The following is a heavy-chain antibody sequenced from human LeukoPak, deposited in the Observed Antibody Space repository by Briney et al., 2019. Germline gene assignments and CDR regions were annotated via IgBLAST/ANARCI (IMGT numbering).Heavy chain of an antibody. CDR3: ARGRPGYGDYDY. Sequence: GGSLRLSCAASRFTVSSNYMSWVRQAPGKGLEWVSVIYRDGDTDYADSVKGRFTISRDNSKNTLYLQMNSLRAEDTAVYYCARGRPGYGDYDYWGQGTLVTVSS. CDR1: RFTVSSNY. V-gene: IGHV3-53*01. CDR2: IYRDGDT. D-gene: IGHD4-17*01. J-gene: IGHJ4*02.